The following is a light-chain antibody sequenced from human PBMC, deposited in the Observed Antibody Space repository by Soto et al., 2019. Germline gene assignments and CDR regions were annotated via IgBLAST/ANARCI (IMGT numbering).Light chain of an antibody. Sequence: EIVLTQSPGTLSLSPGERATLSCRASQSVSSSYLAWDQQKPGQAPRLLIYGASSRATGIPDRFSGSGSGTDFTLTISRLEPGDFAVYYCQQYGTSRWTFGQGTKLEIK. CDR2: GAS. V-gene: IGKV3-20*01. J-gene: IGKJ1*01. CDR3: QQYGTSRWT. CDR1: QSVSSSY.